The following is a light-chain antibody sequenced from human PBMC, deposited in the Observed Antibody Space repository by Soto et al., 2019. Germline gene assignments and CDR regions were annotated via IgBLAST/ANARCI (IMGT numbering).Light chain of an antibody. J-gene: IGLJ3*02. CDR2: KDN. Sequence: NFMLTQPHSVSESPGKTVTMSCTRSSGSIGNNFVQWYQQRPGSSPTTVIYKDNQRPSGVPDRFSGSIDSSSNSASLSISGLKTEDEADYYCQSYDNNNHWVFGGGTKLTVL. V-gene: IGLV6-57*01. CDR1: SGSIGNNF. CDR3: QSYDNNNHWV.